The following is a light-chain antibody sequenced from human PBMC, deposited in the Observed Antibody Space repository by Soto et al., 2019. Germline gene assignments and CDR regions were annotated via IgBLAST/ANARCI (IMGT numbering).Light chain of an antibody. CDR1: QSISSSF. CDR3: QQYDNSPIT. CDR2: GAS. Sequence: PGERATLSCGASQSISSSFLAWYQQKPGQAPRLLIYGASSRAAGIPDRFSGSGSETDFTLTISRLEPEDFAVYYCQQYDNSPITFGQGTRLEIK. V-gene: IGKV3-20*01. J-gene: IGKJ5*01.